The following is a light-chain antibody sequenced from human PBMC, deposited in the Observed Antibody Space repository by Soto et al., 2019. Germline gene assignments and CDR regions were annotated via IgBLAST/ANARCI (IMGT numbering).Light chain of an antibody. Sequence: EMVLTQSPATLSLSPGDRATLSCRASQRVGRYLAWYQQRPGQAPRLLIYDSSNRVTGIPARFSGNGSGRDFTLTISSLEPADLAVYYCQYHTDWPPYTFGQGTTLEI. CDR2: DSS. CDR1: QRVGRY. J-gene: IGKJ2*01. CDR3: QYHTDWPPYT. V-gene: IGKV3-11*02.